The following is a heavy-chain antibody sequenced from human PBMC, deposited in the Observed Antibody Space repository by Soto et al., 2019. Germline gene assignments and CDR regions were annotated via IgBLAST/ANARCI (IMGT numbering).Heavy chain of an antibody. Sequence: ASVKVSCKASGYTFTGYYMHWVRQAPGQGLEWMGWINPNSGGTNYAQKFQGRVTITRDTSASTAYMELSSLRSEDTAVYYCARGEYNWNDVPGTRQDDMDVWGQGTTVTVSS. J-gene: IGHJ6*02. CDR1: GYTFTGYY. CDR2: INPNSGGT. V-gene: IGHV1-2*02. D-gene: IGHD1-20*01. CDR3: ARGEYNWNDVPGTRQDDMDV.